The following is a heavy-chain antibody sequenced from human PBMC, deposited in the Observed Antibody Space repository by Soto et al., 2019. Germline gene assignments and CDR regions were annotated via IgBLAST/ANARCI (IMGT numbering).Heavy chain of an antibody. J-gene: IGHJ4*02. CDR2: ISGSGGRT. D-gene: IGHD1-26*01. CDR1: GFTFSNYA. V-gene: IGHV3-23*01. Sequence: PGGSLRLSCAASGFTFSNYAMTWVRQGPGKGLEWVSGISGSGGRTYYADSVKGRFTISRDNSKNTLYLQMNSLRAEDTAVYYCAKSPGALYSGSYRYFDYWGQGTLVTVSS. CDR3: AKSPGALYSGSYRYFDY.